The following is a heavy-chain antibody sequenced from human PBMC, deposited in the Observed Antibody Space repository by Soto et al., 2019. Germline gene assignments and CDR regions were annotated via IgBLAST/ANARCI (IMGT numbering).Heavy chain of an antibody. CDR3: ARAIGIAWAYYFDY. D-gene: IGHD2-21*01. CDR1: GGSISSYY. V-gene: IGHV4-59*01. CDR2: IYDSGST. Sequence: PSETLSLTCTVSGGSISSYYWSWIRQPPGKGLEWIGYIYDSGSTDYNPSLKSRVTISVDTSKNQFSLKLSPVTAADTAVYYCARAIGIAWAYYFDYWGQGTLVTVSS. J-gene: IGHJ4*02.